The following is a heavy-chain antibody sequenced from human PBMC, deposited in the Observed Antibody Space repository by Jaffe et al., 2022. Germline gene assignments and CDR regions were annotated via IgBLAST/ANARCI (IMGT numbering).Heavy chain of an antibody. V-gene: IGHV4-39*01. CDR2: IYYSGST. CDR1: GGSISSSSYY. J-gene: IGHJ3*02. D-gene: IGHD3-9*01. Sequence: QLQLQESGPGLVKPSETLSLTCTVSGGSISSSSYYWGWIRQPPGKGLEWIGSIYYSGSTYYNPSLKSRVTISVDTSKNQFSLKLSSVTAADTAVYYCARGLPDMGDAFDIWGQGTMVTVSS. CDR3: ARGLPDMGDAFDI.